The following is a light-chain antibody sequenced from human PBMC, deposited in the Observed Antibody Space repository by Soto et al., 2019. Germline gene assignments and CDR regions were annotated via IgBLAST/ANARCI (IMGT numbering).Light chain of an antibody. V-gene: IGLV1-47*01. J-gene: IGLJ1*01. CDR1: SSNIGSNY. CDR3: AAWDDSLSGNV. Sequence: QAVVTQPPSASGTPGQRVTFSCSGSSSNIGSNYVYWYQQFPGTAPKLLIYRNNQRPSGVPDRFSGSKSGTSASLAISGLRSEDEADYYCAAWDDSLSGNVFGVGTKVTVL. CDR2: RNN.